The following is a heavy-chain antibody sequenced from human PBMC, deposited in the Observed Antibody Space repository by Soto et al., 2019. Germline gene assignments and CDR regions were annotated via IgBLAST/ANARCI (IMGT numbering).Heavy chain of an antibody. CDR2: ISYDGSNK. Sequence: QVQLEESGGGVVQPGRSLRLSCAASGFTFSSYAMHWVRQAPGKGLEWVAVISYDGSNKYYADSVKGRFTISRDNSKNTLYLQMNSLRAEDTAVYYCARGNRVVVTAIRDAFDIWGQGTMVTVSS. V-gene: IGHV3-30-3*01. CDR1: GFTFSSYA. J-gene: IGHJ3*02. CDR3: ARGNRVVVTAIRDAFDI. D-gene: IGHD2-21*02.